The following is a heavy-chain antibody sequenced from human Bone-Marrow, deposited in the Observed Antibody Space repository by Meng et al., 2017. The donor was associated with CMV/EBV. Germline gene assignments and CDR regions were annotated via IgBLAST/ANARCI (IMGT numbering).Heavy chain of an antibody. Sequence: ASVKVSCKASGYSFTRYYIHWVRQAPGQGLEWVGVINPSGGTTRYSEKFQDRVTVTSDTSTSTVYMELSSLRSEDTAVYYCARDPLNWNYVYYYYGMDVWGQGHTVNVYS. CDR3: ARDPLNWNYVYYYYGMDV. CDR1: GYSFTRYY. J-gene: IGHJ6*02. D-gene: IGHD1-7*01. CDR2: INPSGGTT. V-gene: IGHV1-46*01.